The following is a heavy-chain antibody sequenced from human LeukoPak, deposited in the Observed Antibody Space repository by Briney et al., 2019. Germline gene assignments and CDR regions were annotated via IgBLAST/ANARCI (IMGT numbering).Heavy chain of an antibody. Sequence: GGSLRLSCTASGFTLGSHDMHWVRQIPRQGLEWGAAVSSGFHAFFADSVQGRFTASREDARNSLYLQMNSLRAGDTAVYYCVREARGYHYTYFDYWGQGTLVTVSS. CDR2: VSSGFHA. CDR3: VREARGYHYTYFDY. J-gene: IGHJ4*02. CDR1: GFTLGSHD. V-gene: IGHV3-13*01. D-gene: IGHD5-18*01.